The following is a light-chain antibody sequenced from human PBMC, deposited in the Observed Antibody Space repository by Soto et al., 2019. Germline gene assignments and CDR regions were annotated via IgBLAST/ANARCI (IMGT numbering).Light chain of an antibody. V-gene: IGKV3-15*01. CDR1: QSVDGN. J-gene: IGKJ1*01. CDR3: QQYNNWWT. CDR2: GAS. Sequence: IRMTQSPATLSVTPGERATLSCRASQSVDGNLAWYQQKPGQAPRLLIYGASTRATGISARFSGSGSGTEFTPTISSLQSEDFGVYYCQQYNNWWTFGQGTKADIK.